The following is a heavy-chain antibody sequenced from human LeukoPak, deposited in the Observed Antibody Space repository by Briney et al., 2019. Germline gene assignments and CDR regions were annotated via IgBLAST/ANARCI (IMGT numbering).Heavy chain of an antibody. CDR3: ARERSGWFFSN. D-gene: IGHD6-19*01. CDR2: IKSNSGDT. J-gene: IGHJ4*02. V-gene: IGHV1-2*06. Sequence: ASVKVSCKASGYTFTGYYLHWVRQAPGQGLEWMGRIKSNSGDTNYAQKFEGRVTMTRDTSISTAYMELSSLRSDDTAVYYCARERSGWFFSNWGQGTLVTVSS. CDR1: GYTFTGYY.